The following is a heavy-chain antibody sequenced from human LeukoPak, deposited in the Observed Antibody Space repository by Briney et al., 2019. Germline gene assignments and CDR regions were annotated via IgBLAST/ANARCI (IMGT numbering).Heavy chain of an antibody. Sequence: ASVKVSCKASGYTFTSYGISWVRQAPGQGLERMGWISAYNGNTNYTQKLQGRVTMTTDTSTSTAYMELRSLRSDDTAVYYCARGGRRTHYYDSSGYLSYWGQGTLVTVSS. D-gene: IGHD3-22*01. V-gene: IGHV1-18*01. CDR2: ISAYNGNT. J-gene: IGHJ4*02. CDR1: GYTFTSYG. CDR3: ARGGRRTHYYDSSGYLSY.